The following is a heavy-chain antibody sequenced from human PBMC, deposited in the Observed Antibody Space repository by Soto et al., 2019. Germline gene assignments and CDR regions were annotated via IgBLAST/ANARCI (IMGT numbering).Heavy chain of an antibody. D-gene: IGHD1-20*01. V-gene: IGHV1-3*01. CDR2: INAGNGNT. CDR3: ARGITLPTPLDY. J-gene: IGHJ4*02. CDR1: GYTFTSYA. Sequence: ASVKVSCKASGYTFTSYAMHWVRQAPGQRLEWMGWINAGNGNTKYSQKFQGRVTITRDTSTSTAYMELSSLRSEDTAVYYCARGITLPTPLDYWGQGTLVTSPQ.